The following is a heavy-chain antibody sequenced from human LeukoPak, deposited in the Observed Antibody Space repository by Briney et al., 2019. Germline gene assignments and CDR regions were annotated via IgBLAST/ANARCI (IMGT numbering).Heavy chain of an antibody. J-gene: IGHJ5*02. D-gene: IGHD3-9*01. Sequence: PSETLSLTCAVYGGSFSGYYWSWIRQPPGKGLEWFGEINHSGSTNYNPSLKSRVTISVDTSKNQFSLELSSVTAADTAVYYCARARNFDWVHTRGWFDPWGQGTLVTVSS. V-gene: IGHV4-34*01. CDR3: ARARNFDWVHTRGWFDP. CDR2: INHSGST. CDR1: GGSFSGYY.